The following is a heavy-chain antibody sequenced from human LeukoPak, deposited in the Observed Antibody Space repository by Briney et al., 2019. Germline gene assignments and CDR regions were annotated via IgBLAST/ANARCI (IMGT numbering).Heavy chain of an antibody. J-gene: IGHJ6*02. CDR1: GYTFTSYD. D-gene: IGHD2-15*01. Sequence: GASVKVSCKASGYTFTSYDINWVRQATGQGLKWMGWMNPNSGNTGYAQKFQGRVTMTRNTSISTAYMELSSLRSEDTAVYYCARAVRSGAYYYYGMDVWGQGTTVTVSS. CDR3: ARAVRSGAYYYYGMDV. CDR2: MNPNSGNT. V-gene: IGHV1-8*01.